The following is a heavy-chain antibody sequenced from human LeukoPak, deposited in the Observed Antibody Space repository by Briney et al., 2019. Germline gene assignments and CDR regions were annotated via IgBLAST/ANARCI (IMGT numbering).Heavy chain of an antibody. V-gene: IGHV3-30*18. CDR2: ISDDGSNK. Sequence: GGSLRLSCAASGFTFSSYGMHWVRQAPGKGLEWVSVISDDGSNKYYADSVKGGFTISRENSKNTLYLQMNSLRAEDTAVYKGAKVLYDSGIFDYYYGTDVWGPGDPVTVSS. CDR3: AKVLYDSGIFDYYYGTDV. CDR1: GFTFSSYG. D-gene: IGHD3-22*01. J-gene: IGHJ6*02.